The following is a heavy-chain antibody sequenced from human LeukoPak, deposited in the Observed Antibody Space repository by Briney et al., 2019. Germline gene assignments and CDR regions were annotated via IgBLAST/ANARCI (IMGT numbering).Heavy chain of an antibody. CDR1: GFTFSGYW. Sequence: AGTLSLSCAAYGFTFSGYWLNWVRQAPGKGLVWVSRIRSDGSSTSYADSVKGRFTISRDNAKNTLYLQMNSLSAEDTAVYYCARETCSGGGCYFDYWGQGTLVTVSS. J-gene: IGHJ4*02. CDR3: ARETCSGGGCYFDY. V-gene: IGHV3-74*01. D-gene: IGHD2-15*01. CDR2: IRSDGSST.